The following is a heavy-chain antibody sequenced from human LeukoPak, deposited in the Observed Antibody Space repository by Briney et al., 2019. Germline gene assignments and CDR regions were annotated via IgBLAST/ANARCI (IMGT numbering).Heavy chain of an antibody. Sequence: PGGSLRLSCAAPGFTFSSYEMNWVRQAPGKGLEWVSYISSSGSTIYYADSVKGRFTISRDNAKNSLYLQMNSLRAEDTAVYYCNVDTANGYAFDIWGQGTMVTVSS. V-gene: IGHV3-48*03. CDR3: NVDTANGYAFDI. J-gene: IGHJ3*02. CDR1: GFTFSSYE. D-gene: IGHD5-18*01. CDR2: ISSSGSTI.